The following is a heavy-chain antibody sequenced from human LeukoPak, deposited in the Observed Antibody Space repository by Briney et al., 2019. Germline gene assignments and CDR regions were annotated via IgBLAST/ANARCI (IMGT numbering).Heavy chain of an antibody. CDR1: GYTFTSYG. V-gene: IGHV1-3*03. CDR3: ARGYSGSYYLFDY. CDR2: INAGNGNT. J-gene: IGHJ4*02. D-gene: IGHD1-26*01. Sequence: ASVKVSCKASGYTFTSYGISWVRQAPGQRLEWMGWINAGNGNTKYSQEFQGRVTITRDTSASTAYMELSSLRSEDMAVYCCARGYSGSYYLFDYWGQGTLVTVSS.